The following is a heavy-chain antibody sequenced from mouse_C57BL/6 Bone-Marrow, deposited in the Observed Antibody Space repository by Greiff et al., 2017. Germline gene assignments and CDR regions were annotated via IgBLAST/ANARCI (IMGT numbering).Heavy chain of an antibody. J-gene: IGHJ3*01. V-gene: IGHV1-55*01. CDR1: GYTFTSYW. CDR3: ARCDSSGTWFAY. CDR2: IYPGSGST. Sequence: QVQLKQPGAELVKPGASVKMSCKASGYTFTSYWITWVKQRPGQGLEWIGDIYPGSGSTNYNEKFKSKATLTVDTSSSTAYMQRSSLTSEDSAVYYCARCDSSGTWFAYWGQGTLVTVSA. D-gene: IGHD3-2*02.